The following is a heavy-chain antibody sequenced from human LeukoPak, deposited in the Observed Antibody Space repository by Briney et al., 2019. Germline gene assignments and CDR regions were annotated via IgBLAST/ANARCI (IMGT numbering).Heavy chain of an antibody. CDR1: GFTFSNSW. V-gene: IGHV3-7*01. Sequence: PGGSLRLSCAGSGFTFSNSWMGWVRQAPGKGLEWVANVQHIGGETYYVDCVKGRFTISRDNAKNSVYLQMNSLGADDTAVYYCATYSILNAREFRYWGQGTLVTVTS. J-gene: IGHJ1*01. CDR2: VQHIGGET. D-gene: IGHD4-11*01. CDR3: ATYSILNAREFRY.